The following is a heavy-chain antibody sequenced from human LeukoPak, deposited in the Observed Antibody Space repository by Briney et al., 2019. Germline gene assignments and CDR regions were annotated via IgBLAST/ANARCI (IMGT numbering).Heavy chain of an antibody. Sequence: SETLSLTCTVSGGSISSYYWSWIRQPPGKGLEWIGYIYTSGSTNYNPSLKSRVTISVDTSKNQFSLKLSSVTAADTAVYYCARHVGTMVRGDPGYYYNYMDVWGKGTTVTVSS. V-gene: IGHV4-4*09. CDR2: IYTSGST. J-gene: IGHJ6*03. CDR3: ARHVGTMVRGDPGYYYNYMDV. D-gene: IGHD3-10*01. CDR1: GGSISSYY.